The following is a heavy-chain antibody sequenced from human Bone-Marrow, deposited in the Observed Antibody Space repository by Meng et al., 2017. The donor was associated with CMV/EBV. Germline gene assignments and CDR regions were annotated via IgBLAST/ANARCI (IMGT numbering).Heavy chain of an antibody. CDR2: ISGSGGST. J-gene: IGHJ4*02. Sequence: GGSLRLSCAASGFIFHNYAMTWVRQAPGKGLEWVSGISGSGGSTYYADSVEGRFTISRDNSKNTLYLQMNSLRAEDTAVYYCAIPRADFDYWGQGTLVTVSS. CDR3: AIPRADFDY. CDR1: GFIFHNYA. V-gene: IGHV3-23*01.